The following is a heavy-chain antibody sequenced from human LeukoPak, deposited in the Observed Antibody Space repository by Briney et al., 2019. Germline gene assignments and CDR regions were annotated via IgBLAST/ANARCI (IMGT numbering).Heavy chain of an antibody. D-gene: IGHD3-3*01. Sequence: SETLSLTCTVSGGSISSSSYYWGWIRQPPGKGLEWIGSIYYSGSTYYNPSLKSRVTISVDTSKNQFSLKLSSVTAADTAVYYCARHFYTGITIFGVVSGFDPWGQGTLVTVSS. CDR2: IYYSGST. J-gene: IGHJ5*02. V-gene: IGHV4-39*01. CDR3: ARHFYTGITIFGVVSGFDP. CDR1: GGSISSSSYY.